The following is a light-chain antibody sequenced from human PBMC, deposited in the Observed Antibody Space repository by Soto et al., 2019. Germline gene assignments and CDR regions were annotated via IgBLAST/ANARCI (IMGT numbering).Light chain of an antibody. J-gene: IGKJ2*01. Sequence: EIVMTQSPATLSVSPGERATLSCRASQSVSSNLAWYQQKPGQAPRLLFYGASTRATGIPARFSGSGSGTEFTLNIISLQSEDFAVYYCQQYDNWPPYTFGQGTKLQIK. CDR1: QSVSSN. CDR3: QQYDNWPPYT. CDR2: GAS. V-gene: IGKV3-15*01.